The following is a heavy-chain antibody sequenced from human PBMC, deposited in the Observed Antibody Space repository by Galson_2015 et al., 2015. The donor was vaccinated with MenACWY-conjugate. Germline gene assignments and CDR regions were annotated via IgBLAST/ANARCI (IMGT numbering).Heavy chain of an antibody. CDR1: GFTFSGSA. CDR3: TRQTPFSSPNDY. V-gene: IGHV3-73*01. J-gene: IGHJ4*02. CDR2: IRSKANSYAT. Sequence: SLRLSCAASGFTFSGSAMHWVRQASGKGLEWVGRIRSKANSYATAYAASVKGRFAISRDDSKNTAYLQMNSLKTEDTAVYYCTRQTPFSSPNDYWGQGTLVTVSS.